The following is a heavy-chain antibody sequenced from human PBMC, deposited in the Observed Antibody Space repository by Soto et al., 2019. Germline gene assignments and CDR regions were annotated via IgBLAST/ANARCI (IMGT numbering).Heavy chain of an antibody. J-gene: IGHJ4*02. Sequence: GSLKISGKGSGYTFTSYWIGWVRQMPGEGLEWMGVIYPSDSDIRYSPSFQGKVTISAEKSITTAYLQWSSLKAADTAMYYCVRSGTSSGRFSDYWGQGTLVTGSS. CDR3: VRSGTSSGRFSDY. D-gene: IGHD2-15*01. V-gene: IGHV5-51*01. CDR1: GYTFTSYW. CDR2: IYPSDSDI.